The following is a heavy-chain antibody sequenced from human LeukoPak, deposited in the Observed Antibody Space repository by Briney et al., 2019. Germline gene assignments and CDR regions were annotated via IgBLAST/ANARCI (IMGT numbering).Heavy chain of an antibody. J-gene: IGHJ4*02. CDR3: ARGTVVSPLDY. CDR1: GFTFSSYS. Sequence: GGSLILSCAASGFTFSSYSMNWVRQAPGKGLEWVSSISGNSIYIYYADSVKGRFTISRDNSKNTLYLQMNSLRAEDTAVYYCARGTVVSPLDYWGQGTLVTVSS. D-gene: IGHD4-23*01. V-gene: IGHV3-21*04. CDR2: ISGNSIYI.